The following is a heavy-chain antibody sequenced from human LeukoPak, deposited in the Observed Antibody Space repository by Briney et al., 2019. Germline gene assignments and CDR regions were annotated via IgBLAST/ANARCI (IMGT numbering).Heavy chain of an antibody. CDR2: INHSGST. Sequence: SETLSLTCAVYGGSFSGYCWSWIRQPPGKGLEWIGEINHSGSTNYNPSLKSRVTISVDTSKNQFSLKLSSVTAADTAVYYCARVGYDFWSGYPNGWFDPWGQGTLVTVSS. CDR3: ARVGYDFWSGYPNGWFDP. CDR1: GGSFSGYC. J-gene: IGHJ5*02. V-gene: IGHV4-34*01. D-gene: IGHD3-3*01.